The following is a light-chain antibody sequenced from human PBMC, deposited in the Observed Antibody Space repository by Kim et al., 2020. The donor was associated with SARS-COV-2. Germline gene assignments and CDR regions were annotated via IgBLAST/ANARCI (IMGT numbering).Light chain of an antibody. CDR2: EAH. CDR1: QTINTW. V-gene: IGKV1-5*03. Sequence: SVGDRVTLTCRASQTINTWLCSYQQKPRKDPKLLRYEAHSLESGVPSRFSGSVSGTEFTLTISSLQPDDFATYYCQQYNGYSVTFGGGTKVDIK. J-gene: IGKJ4*01. CDR3: QQYNGYSVT.